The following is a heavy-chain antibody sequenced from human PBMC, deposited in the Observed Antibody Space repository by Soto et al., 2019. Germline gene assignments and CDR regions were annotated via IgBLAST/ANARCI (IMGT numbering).Heavy chain of an antibody. J-gene: IGHJ4*02. D-gene: IGHD2-2*01. CDR2: IFHDGTA. V-gene: IGHV4-4*02. CDR3: ARLVYATRLNYIYFDF. CDR1: GVSLTSGNW. Sequence: SETLSLTCAVSGVSLTSGNWWTWVRQSPQRGLEYIGEIFHDGTANYYPSFERRVAMSVDTSRNQFSLKLTSVTAADTAVYFCARLVYATRLNYIYFDFWGPGALVTVYS.